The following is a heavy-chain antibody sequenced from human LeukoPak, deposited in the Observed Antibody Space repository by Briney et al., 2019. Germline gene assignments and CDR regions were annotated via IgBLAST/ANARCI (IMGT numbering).Heavy chain of an antibody. CDR3: ASAYYDFWSGYFGEDYFGY. CDR1: GFTFSSYA. V-gene: IGHV3-23*01. Sequence: GGSLRLSCAASGFTFSSYAMSWVRQAPGKGLEWVSAISGSGGSTYYADSVKGRFTISRDNSKNTLYLQMNSLRAEDTAVYYCASAYYDFWSGYFGEDYFGYWGQGTLDTVSS. CDR2: ISGSGGST. J-gene: IGHJ4*02. D-gene: IGHD3-3*01.